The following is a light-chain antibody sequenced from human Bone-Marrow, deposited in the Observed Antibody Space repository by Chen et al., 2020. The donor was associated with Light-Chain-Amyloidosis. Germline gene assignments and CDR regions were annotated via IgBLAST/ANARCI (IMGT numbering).Light chain of an antibody. Sequence: QLALTHPASVSGPLGQSITIPCTGTSSDVGGDNHVSWYQQHPDKAPKLMIYEVTNRPSWVPDRFSGSKSDNTASLTISGLQTEDEADYFCSSYTITNTLVFGSGTRVTVL. J-gene: IGLJ1*01. CDR3: SSYTITNTLV. CDR2: EVT. V-gene: IGLV2-14*01. CDR1: SSDVGGDNH.